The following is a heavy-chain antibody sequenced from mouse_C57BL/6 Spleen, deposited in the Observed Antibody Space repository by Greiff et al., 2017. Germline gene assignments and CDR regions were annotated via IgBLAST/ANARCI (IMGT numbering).Heavy chain of an antibody. V-gene: IGHV3-1*01. Sequence: EVHLVESGPGMVKPSQSLSLTCTVTGYSITSGYDWHWIRHFPGNKLEWMGYISYSGSTNYNPSLKSRISITHDTSKNHFFLKLNSVTTEDTATYYCARPGSRSYWYFDVWGTGTTVTVSS. CDR3: ARPGSRSYWYFDV. J-gene: IGHJ1*03. CDR1: GYSITSGYD. CDR2: ISYSGST. D-gene: IGHD1-1*01.